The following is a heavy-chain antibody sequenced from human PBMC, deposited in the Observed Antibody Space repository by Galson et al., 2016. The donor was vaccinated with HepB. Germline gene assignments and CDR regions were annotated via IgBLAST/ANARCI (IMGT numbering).Heavy chain of an antibody. CDR3: ARPVGTTGKLGGF. V-gene: IGHV3-21*01. Sequence: SLRLSCAASGFTFSSYSMNWVRQAPGKRLEWVSAISSSSNSIHYADSVKGRFTISRANAKNTLYLQMNSLRAEDTAVYYCARPVGTTGKLGGFWGQGTLVTVSS. J-gene: IGHJ4*02. CDR2: ISSSSNSI. CDR1: GFTFSSYS. D-gene: IGHD1-1*01.